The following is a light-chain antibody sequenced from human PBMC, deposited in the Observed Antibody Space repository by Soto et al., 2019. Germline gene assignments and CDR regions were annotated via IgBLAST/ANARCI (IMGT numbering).Light chain of an antibody. CDR1: QSVSSN. CDR3: QQYNNWPPKQYT. Sequence: EIVMTQSPATPSVSPGERATLSCRASQSVSSNLAWYQHKPGQAPRLLIYGASTMATGIPSTFSASGSGTECSLTISSLQSEDFAVYYCQQYNNWPPKQYTFGHGTKLAIK. V-gene: IGKV3-15*01. CDR2: GAS. J-gene: IGKJ2*01.